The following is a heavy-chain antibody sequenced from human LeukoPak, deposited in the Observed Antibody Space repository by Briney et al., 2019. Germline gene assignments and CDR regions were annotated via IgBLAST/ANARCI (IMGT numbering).Heavy chain of an antibody. Sequence: PGGSLRLSCAASGFTFSTYAMSWVRQAPGMGLEWVSTISGSGGSTYYADSVKGRFTISRDNFNNTLYLQMNSLRAEDTAVYYCAKSDGYGWGQGTMVTVSS. D-gene: IGHD5-18*01. J-gene: IGHJ3*01. CDR1: GFTFSTYA. V-gene: IGHV3-23*01. CDR3: AKSDGYG. CDR2: ISGSGGST.